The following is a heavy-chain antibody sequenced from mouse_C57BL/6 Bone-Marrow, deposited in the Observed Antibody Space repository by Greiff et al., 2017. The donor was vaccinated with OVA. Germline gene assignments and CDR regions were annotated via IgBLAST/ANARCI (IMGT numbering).Heavy chain of an antibody. Sequence: EVKLMESGGGLVQPGGSLKLSCAASGFTFSDYYMYWVRQTPEKRLEWVAYISNGGGSTYYPDTVKGRFTISRDNAKNTLYLQMSRLKSEDTAMYYCARHGLGFAYWGQGTLVTVAA. CDR2: ISNGGGST. CDR3: ARHGLGFAY. V-gene: IGHV5-12*01. CDR1: GFTFSDYY. J-gene: IGHJ3*01. D-gene: IGHD4-1*01.